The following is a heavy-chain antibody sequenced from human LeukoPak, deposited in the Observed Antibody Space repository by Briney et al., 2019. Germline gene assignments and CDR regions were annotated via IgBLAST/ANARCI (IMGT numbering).Heavy chain of an antibody. V-gene: IGHV3-23*01. CDR2: ISGSGVTT. D-gene: IGHD1-26*01. CDR3: ARDPSSGSYYS. CDR1: GFTFSSYA. J-gene: IGHJ4*02. Sequence: GGSLRLSCAASGFTFSSYAMSWGRQAPGKGLECVSAISGSGVTTYYADSVKGRFTISRDNAKNSLYLQMNSLRAEDTAVYYCARDPSSGSYYSWGQGTLVTVSS.